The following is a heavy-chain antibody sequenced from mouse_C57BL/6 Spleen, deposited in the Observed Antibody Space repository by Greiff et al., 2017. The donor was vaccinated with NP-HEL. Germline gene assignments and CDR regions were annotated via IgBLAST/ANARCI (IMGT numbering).Heavy chain of an antibody. CDR3: ARGGLRQGFGDY. Sequence: VQLQQPGAELVMPGASVKLSCKASGYTFTSYWMHWVKQRPGQGLEWIGEIDPSDSYTNYNQKFKGKSTLTVDKSSSTAYMQLSSLTSEDSAVYYCARGGLRQGFGDYWGQGTTLTVSS. V-gene: IGHV1-69*01. J-gene: IGHJ2*01. CDR1: GYTFTSYW. CDR2: IDPSDSYT. D-gene: IGHD2-4*01.